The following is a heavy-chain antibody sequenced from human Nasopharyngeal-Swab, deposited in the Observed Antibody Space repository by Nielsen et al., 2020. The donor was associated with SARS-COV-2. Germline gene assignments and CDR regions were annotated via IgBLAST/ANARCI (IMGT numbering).Heavy chain of an antibody. CDR2: ISASGGST. V-gene: IGHV3-23*01. CDR3: AKALTPYVWGSYRYMDY. J-gene: IGHJ4*02. Sequence: VRQMPGKGLEWVSAISASGGSTYYADSVKGRFTISRDYSKTTLYLQMNSLRAEDTAVYYCAKALTPYVWGSYRYMDYWGQGTLVTVSS. D-gene: IGHD3-16*02.